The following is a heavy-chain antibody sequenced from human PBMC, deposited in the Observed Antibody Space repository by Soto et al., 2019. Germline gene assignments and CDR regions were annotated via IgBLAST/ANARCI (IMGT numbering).Heavy chain of an antibody. Sequence: ASVKVSCKASGGTFSSYAISWVRQAPGQGLEWMGGIIPIFGTANYAQKFQGRVTITADKSTSTAYMELSSLRSEDTAVYYCARERFLEWLPPHWFDPWGQGTLVTVSS. CDR2: IIPIFGTA. D-gene: IGHD3-3*01. CDR3: ARERFLEWLPPHWFDP. J-gene: IGHJ5*02. CDR1: GGTFSSYA. V-gene: IGHV1-69*06.